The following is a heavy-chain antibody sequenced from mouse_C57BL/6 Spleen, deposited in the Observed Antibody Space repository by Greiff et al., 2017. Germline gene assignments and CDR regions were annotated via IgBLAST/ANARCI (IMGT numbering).Heavy chain of an antibody. D-gene: IGHD2-3*01. CDR3: ARGDGYYDAMDY. CDR1: GYTFTDYN. V-gene: IGHV1-22*01. J-gene: IGHJ4*01. Sequence: EVHLVESGPELVKPGASVKMSCKASGYTFTDYNMHWVKQSHGKSLEWIGYINPNNGGTSYNQKFKGKATLTVNKSSSTAYMELRSLTSEDSAVYYCARGDGYYDAMDYWGQGTSVTVSS. CDR2: INPNNGGT.